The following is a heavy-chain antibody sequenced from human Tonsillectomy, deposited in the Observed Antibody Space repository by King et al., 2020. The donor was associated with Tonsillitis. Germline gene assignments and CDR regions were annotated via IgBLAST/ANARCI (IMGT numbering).Heavy chain of an antibody. D-gene: IGHD4-17*01. CDR1: GFTFRGSA. CDR3: TRLAAPEYVDYGDY. V-gene: IGHV3-73*02. CDR2: IRSKPNNYAT. Sequence: VQLVESGGGLVQPGGSLKLSCAASGFTFRGSAMHWVRQASGKGLEWVGRIRSKPNNYATAYGASVKGRVTISRDDSKNTMYLQMNSLKTEDTAVYYCTRLAAPEYVDYGDYWGQGTLVTVSS. J-gene: IGHJ4*02.